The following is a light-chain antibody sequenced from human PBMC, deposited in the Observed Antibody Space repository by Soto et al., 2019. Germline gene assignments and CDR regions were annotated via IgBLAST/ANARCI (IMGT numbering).Light chain of an antibody. CDR1: SSDVGGYNY. CDR3: SSYTSSSTPYV. CDR2: DVS. V-gene: IGLV2-14*01. J-gene: IGLJ1*01. Sequence: QSVLTQPASFSGSPGQAMTISCTGTSSDVGGYNYVSWYQQHPGKAPKLMIYDVSNRPSGVSNRFSGSKSGNTASLTISGLQAEDEADYYCSSYTSSSTPYVFGTGTKVPVL.